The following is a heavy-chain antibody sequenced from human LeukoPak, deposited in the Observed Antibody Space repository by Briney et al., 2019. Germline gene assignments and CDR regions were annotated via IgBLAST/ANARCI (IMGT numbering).Heavy chain of an antibody. CDR2: ISGSGGST. D-gene: IGHD6-6*01. CDR3: ARDDAATARASGMDV. CDR1: GFTFSSYA. V-gene: IGHV3-23*01. Sequence: GGSLRLSCAASGFTFSSYAMSWVRQAPGKGLEWVSAISGSGGSTYYADSVKGRFTISRDNAKNSLYLQMNSLRGEDTAVYYCARDDAATARASGMDVWGKGTTVTVSS. J-gene: IGHJ6*04.